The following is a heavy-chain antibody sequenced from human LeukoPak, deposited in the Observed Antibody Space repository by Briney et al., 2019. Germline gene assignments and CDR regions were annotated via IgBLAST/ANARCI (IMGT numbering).Heavy chain of an antibody. J-gene: IGHJ3*02. CDR2: ISASGGST. CDR3: ANYGPDYKHAFDI. CDR1: GFRFKNFA. V-gene: IGHV3-23*01. D-gene: IGHD4-11*01. Sequence: GGSLRLSCAASGFRFKNFAMAWVRQPPGKGLEWVSTISASGGSTYYADSVKGRFTISRDNSKNTLYLQMNSLRAEDTAVYYCANYGPDYKHAFDIWGQGTMVTVSS.